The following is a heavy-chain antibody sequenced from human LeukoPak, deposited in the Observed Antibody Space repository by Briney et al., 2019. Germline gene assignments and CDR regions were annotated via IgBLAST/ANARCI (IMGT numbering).Heavy chain of an antibody. V-gene: IGHV3-23*01. D-gene: IGHD1-26*01. J-gene: IGHJ5*02. CDR3: ARDPYSGSRVGSRTWFDP. CDR1: GFTFSSYN. Sequence: GGSLRLSCAASGFTFSSYNMNWVRQAPGKGLEWVSAISGSGGSTYYADSVKGRFTISRDNSKNTLYLQINSLRAEDTAVYYCARDPYSGSRVGSRTWFDPWGQGALVTVSS. CDR2: ISGSGGST.